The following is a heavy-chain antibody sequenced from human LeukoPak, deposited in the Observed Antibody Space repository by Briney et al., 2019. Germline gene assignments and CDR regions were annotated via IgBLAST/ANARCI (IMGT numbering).Heavy chain of an antibody. CDR1: GFTFSSYS. D-gene: IGHD4-17*01. CDR2: ISSSSSYI. Sequence: GGSLRLSCAASGFTFSSYSMNWVRQAPGKGLEWVSSISSSSSYIYYADSVKGRFTISRDNAKNSLYLQMNSLRAEDTVVYYCARCGDYGYGMDVWGQGTTVTVSS. V-gene: IGHV3-21*01. J-gene: IGHJ6*02. CDR3: ARCGDYGYGMDV.